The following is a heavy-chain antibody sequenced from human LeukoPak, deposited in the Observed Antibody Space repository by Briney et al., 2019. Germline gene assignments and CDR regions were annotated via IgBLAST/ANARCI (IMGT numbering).Heavy chain of an antibody. J-gene: IGHJ5*02. V-gene: IGHV4-4*07. CDR1: GGSISTYY. Sequence: SETLSLTCTVSGGSISTYYWSWIRQPAGRGLEWIGRIYTSGSTNYNPSLKSRVTMSVDTSKNQFSLKLSSVTAADTAVYYCAREEEQMARGLDPWGQGALGTVSS. CDR3: AREEEQMARGLDP. D-gene: IGHD5-24*01. CDR2: IYTSGST.